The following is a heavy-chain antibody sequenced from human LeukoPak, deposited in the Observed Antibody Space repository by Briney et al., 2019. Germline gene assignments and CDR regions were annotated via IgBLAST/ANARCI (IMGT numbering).Heavy chain of an antibody. Sequence: SVKVSCKASGGTFSSYAISWVRQAPGQGLEWMGRIIPILGIANYAQKFQGRVTITADKSTSTAYMELSSLRSEDTAVYYCATVEWELLGFDYWGQGTLVTVSS. CDR1: GGTFSSYA. CDR2: IIPILGIA. J-gene: IGHJ4*02. V-gene: IGHV1-69*04. CDR3: ATVEWELLGFDY. D-gene: IGHD1-26*01.